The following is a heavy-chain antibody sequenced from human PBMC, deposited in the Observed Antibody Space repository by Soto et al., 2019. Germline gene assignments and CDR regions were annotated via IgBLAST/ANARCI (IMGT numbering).Heavy chain of an antibody. CDR2: ISAYNGNT. CDR3: ARPSIVVVPAATSGYYYGMDV. CDR1: GYTFTSYG. Sequence: ASVKVSCKASGYTFTSYGISWVRQAPGQGLEWMGWISAYNGNTNYAQKLQGRVTMTTDTSTSTAYVELRSLRSDDTAVYYCARPSIVVVPAATSGYYYGMDVWGQGTTVTVSS. J-gene: IGHJ6*02. D-gene: IGHD2-2*01. V-gene: IGHV1-18*04.